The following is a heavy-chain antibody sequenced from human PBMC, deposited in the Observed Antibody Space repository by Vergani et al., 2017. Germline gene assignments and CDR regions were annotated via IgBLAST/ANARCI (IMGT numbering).Heavy chain of an antibody. D-gene: IGHD2-15*01. J-gene: IGHJ4*02. CDR2: ISHSGYT. V-gene: IGHV4-39*07. CDR1: NDSVSNTFYY. Sequence: VQLLESGPGLVKPSETLSLTCTVSNDSVSNTFYYWGWIRQTPGKGLEWIGSISHSGYTFYSPSLKSRVSMSVDTSKNQFSLRVNSVTAADTAVYYCVRDPWESGGPYSGCWGRGTLVSVSS. CDR3: VRDPWESGGPYSGC.